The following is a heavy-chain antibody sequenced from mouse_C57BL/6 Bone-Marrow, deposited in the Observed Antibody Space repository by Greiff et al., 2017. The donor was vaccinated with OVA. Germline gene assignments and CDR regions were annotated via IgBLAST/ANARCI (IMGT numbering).Heavy chain of an antibody. CDR3: TRTYGSRTPFAY. V-gene: IGHV6-6*01. Sequence: EVQVVESGGGLVQPGGSMKLSCAASGFTFSDAWMDWVRQSPEKGLEWVAEIRNKANNHATYYAESVKGRFTISRDDSKSSVYLQMNSLRAEDTGIYYCTRTYGSRTPFAYWGQGTLVTVSA. J-gene: IGHJ3*01. CDR2: IRNKANNHAT. CDR1: GFTFSDAW. D-gene: IGHD1-1*01.